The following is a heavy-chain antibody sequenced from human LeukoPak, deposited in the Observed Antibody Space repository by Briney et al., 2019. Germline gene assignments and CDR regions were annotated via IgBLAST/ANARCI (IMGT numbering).Heavy chain of an antibody. CDR1: GFTFSSYA. CDR3: AKDRRSWTIFTGSWFDP. CDR2: ISGSGGST. V-gene: IGHV3-23*01. J-gene: IGHJ5*02. Sequence: GGSLRLSCAASGFTFSSYAMSWVRQAPGKGLEWVSAISGSGGSTYYADSVKGRFTISRDNSKNTLYLQMNSLRAEDTAVYYCAKDRRSWTIFTGSWFDPWGQGTLVTVSS. D-gene: IGHD6-13*01.